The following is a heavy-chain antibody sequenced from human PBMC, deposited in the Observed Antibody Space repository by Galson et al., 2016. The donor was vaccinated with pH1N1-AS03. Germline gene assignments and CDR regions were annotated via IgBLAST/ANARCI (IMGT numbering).Heavy chain of an antibody. CDR2: IDPSDSYI. J-gene: IGHJ3*02. Sequence: QSGAEVKKPGESLRISCKGSGYPFTSYWINWVRQMPGKGLEWIGRIDPSDSYINYSPAFEGRVTISRDKSTTTAYLQWNDLKFADTAVYFCATGHYYSGLYRDAFDTWGQGTRVTVSS. V-gene: IGHV5-10-1*01. CDR1: GYPFTSYW. CDR3: ATGHYYSGLYRDAFDT. D-gene: IGHD1-26*01.